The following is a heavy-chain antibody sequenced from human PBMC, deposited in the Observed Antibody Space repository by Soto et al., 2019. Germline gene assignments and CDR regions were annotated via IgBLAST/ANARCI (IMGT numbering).Heavy chain of an antibody. CDR3: ARDLHYGDAFDI. D-gene: IGHD3-16*01. J-gene: IGHJ3*02. V-gene: IGHV3-11*01. CDR1: GLTFSDYY. CDR2: ISSSGSTI. Sequence: LRLSCAASGLTFSDYYMSWIRQAPGKGLEWVSYISSSGSTIYYADSVKGRFTISRDDAKNSLYLQMNSLRAEDTAVYYCARDLHYGDAFDIWGQGTMVTVSS.